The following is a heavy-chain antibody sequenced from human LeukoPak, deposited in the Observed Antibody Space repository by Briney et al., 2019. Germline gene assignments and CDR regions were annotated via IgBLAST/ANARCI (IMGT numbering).Heavy chain of an antibody. Sequence: ASVKVSCKASRYTFTAYYMHWVRQAPGQGLGWMGWIDPNSGGTNFAQKFQGRVTMTRDTSIITAYMELTSLTSDDTAVYYCARGAGTSWFDYWGQGTLVIVSS. D-gene: IGHD2-2*01. V-gene: IGHV1-2*02. CDR2: IDPNSGGT. J-gene: IGHJ4*02. CDR3: ARGAGTSWFDY. CDR1: RYTFTAYY.